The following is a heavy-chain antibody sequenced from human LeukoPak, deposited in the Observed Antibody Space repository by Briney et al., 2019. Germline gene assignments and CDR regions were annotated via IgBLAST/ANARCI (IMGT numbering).Heavy chain of an antibody. D-gene: IGHD6-13*01. V-gene: IGHV1-18*01. CDR3: ARAGYSSSWYFGSDD. J-gene: IGHJ4*02. Sequence: SVKXSCKASGGTFSSYAISWVRQAPGQGLEGMGWISAYNGNTNYAQKLQGRVTITRETSTSTAYMELRSLRADDTAVYYCARAGYSSSWYFGSDDWGQGTLVTASS. CDR2: ISAYNGNT. CDR1: GGTFSSYA.